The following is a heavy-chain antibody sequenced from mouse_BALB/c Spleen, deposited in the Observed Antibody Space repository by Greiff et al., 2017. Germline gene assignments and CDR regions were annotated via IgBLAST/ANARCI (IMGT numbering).Heavy chain of an antibody. CDR2: ISSGGSYT. CDR1: GFTFSSYA. CDR3: ARGRATVVATGDCAMDY. V-gene: IGHV5-9-3*01. Sequence: EVQLMESGGGLVKPGGSLKLSCAASGFTFSSYAMSWVRQTPEKRLEWVATISSGGSYTYYPDSVKGRFTISRDNAKNTLYLQMSSLRSEVTAMYYCARGRATVVATGDCAMDYWGQGTSVTVSS. D-gene: IGHD1-1*01. J-gene: IGHJ4*01.